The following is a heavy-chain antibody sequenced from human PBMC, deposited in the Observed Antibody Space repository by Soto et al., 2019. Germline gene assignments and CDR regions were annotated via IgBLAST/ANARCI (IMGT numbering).Heavy chain of an antibody. CDR3: ARDLYYYDSSGYYYSFFLYYYYGMDV. CDR1: GFTFSSYA. Sequence: GGSLRLSCAASGFTFSSYAMHWVRQAPGKGLEWVAVISYDGSNKYYADSVKGRFTISRDNSKNTLYLQMNSLRAEDTAVYYCARDLYYYDSSGYYYSFFLYYYYGMDVWGQGTTVTVSS. V-gene: IGHV3-30-3*01. J-gene: IGHJ6*02. D-gene: IGHD3-22*01. CDR2: ISYDGSNK.